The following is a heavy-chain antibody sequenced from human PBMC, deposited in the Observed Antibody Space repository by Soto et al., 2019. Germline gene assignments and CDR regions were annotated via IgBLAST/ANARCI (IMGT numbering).Heavy chain of an antibody. J-gene: IGHJ4*02. CDR3: ARLYGFSGFDY. D-gene: IGHD6-25*01. CDR2: IYYSGST. CDR1: GGSISSYY. V-gene: IGHV4-59*08. Sequence: SEALSLTCTVSGGSISSYYWSWIRPPPGKGLEWIGYIYYSGSTNYNPSLKSRVTISVDTSKNQFSLKLSSVTAADTAVYYCARLYGFSGFDYWGQGTLVTVSS.